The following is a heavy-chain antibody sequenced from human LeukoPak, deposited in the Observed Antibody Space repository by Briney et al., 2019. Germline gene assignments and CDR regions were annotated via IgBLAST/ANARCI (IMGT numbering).Heavy chain of an antibody. CDR2: IYYSGST. V-gene: IGHV4-39*01. CDR3: ARRPGSSGYY. Sequence: GSLRLSCAASGFTFSSYAMSWIRQPPGKGLEWIGSIYYSGSTYYNPSLKSRVTISVDTSKNQFPLKLSSVTAADTAVYYCARRPGSSGYYWGQGTLFTVSS. CDR1: GFTFSSYA. J-gene: IGHJ4*02. D-gene: IGHD3-22*01.